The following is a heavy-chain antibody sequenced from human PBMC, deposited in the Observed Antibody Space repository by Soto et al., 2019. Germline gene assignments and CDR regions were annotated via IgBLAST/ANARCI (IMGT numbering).Heavy chain of an antibody. J-gene: IGHJ4*02. CDR1: GYTFTGYY. CDR3: ATANMVRGVIILGY. D-gene: IGHD3-10*01. V-gene: IGHV1-2*04. Sequence: ASVKVSCKASGYTFTGYYMHWVRQAPGQGLEWMGWINPNSGGTNYARKFQGWVTMTRDTSISTAYMELSRLRSEDTAVYYCATANMVRGVIILGYWGQGTLVTVSS. CDR2: INPNSGGT.